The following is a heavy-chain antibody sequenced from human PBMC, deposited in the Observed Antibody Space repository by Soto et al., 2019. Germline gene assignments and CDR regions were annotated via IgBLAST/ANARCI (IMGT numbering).Heavy chain of an antibody. J-gene: IGHJ3*02. Sequence: SQTLSLTCAISGDSVSSNSAAWNWIRQSPSRGLEWLGRTYYRSKWYNDYAVSVKSRITINPDTSKNQFSLQLNSVTPEDTAVYCCARVHYYDSSGYRLDAFDIWGQGTMVTVSS. CDR1: GDSVSSNSAA. D-gene: IGHD3-22*01. CDR2: TYYRSKWYN. CDR3: ARVHYYDSSGYRLDAFDI. V-gene: IGHV6-1*01.